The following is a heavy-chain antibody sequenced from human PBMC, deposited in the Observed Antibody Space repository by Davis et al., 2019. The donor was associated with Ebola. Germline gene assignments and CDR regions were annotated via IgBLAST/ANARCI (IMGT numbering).Heavy chain of an antibody. CDR2: IYYSGST. J-gene: IGHJ6*02. Sequence: MPSETLSLTCTVSGGSISSGDYYWSWIRQPPGKGLEWIGYIYYSGSTYYNPSLKSRVTISVDTSKNQFSVKLSSVTAADTAVYYCARVDITLGMDVWGQGTTVTVSS. CDR1: GGSISSGDYY. CDR3: ARVDITLGMDV. D-gene: IGHD2/OR15-2a*01. V-gene: IGHV4-30-4*01.